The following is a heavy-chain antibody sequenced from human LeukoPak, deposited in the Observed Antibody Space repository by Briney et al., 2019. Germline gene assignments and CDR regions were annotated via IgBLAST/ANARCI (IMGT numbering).Heavy chain of an antibody. Sequence: QPGGSLRLSCAASGLTFSSYGMHWVRQAPGKGLEWVSAISGSGGSTYYADSVKGRFTISRDNSKNTLYLQMNSLRAEDTAVYYCAKVGSSWSDYWGQGTLVTVSS. CDR3: AKVGSSWSDY. V-gene: IGHV3-23*01. CDR1: GLTFSSYG. D-gene: IGHD6-13*01. CDR2: ISGSGGST. J-gene: IGHJ4*02.